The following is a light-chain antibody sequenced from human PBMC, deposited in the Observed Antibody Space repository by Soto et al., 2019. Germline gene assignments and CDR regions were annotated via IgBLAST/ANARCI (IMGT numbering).Light chain of an antibody. Sequence: EIVLTQSPGTLSLSPGERATLSCRASQSVSSSYLAWYQQKPGQAPRLLIYGASSRATGIPDRFSGSGSGTDFTLTISRREPEDFAVYYCQQYCSSPPMYTFGQGTKLEIK. J-gene: IGKJ2*01. V-gene: IGKV3-20*01. CDR2: GAS. CDR3: QQYCSSPPMYT. CDR1: QSVSSSY.